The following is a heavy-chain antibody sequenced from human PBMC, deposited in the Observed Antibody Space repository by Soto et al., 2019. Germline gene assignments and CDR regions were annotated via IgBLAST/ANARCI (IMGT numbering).Heavy chain of an antibody. Sequence: GGSLRLSYVASGFVFEVYWMHWARQVPGKGLEWVSRISDDGARTDYADSVRGRFTISRDNANNALYLQMNAMRGEDTAVYYCTRGPRTRSLGTGAVWGRGALVTVSS. CDR2: ISDDGART. J-gene: IGHJ4*02. D-gene: IGHD2-2*01. CDR3: TRGPRTRSLGTGAV. V-gene: IGHV3-74*01. CDR1: GFVFEVYW.